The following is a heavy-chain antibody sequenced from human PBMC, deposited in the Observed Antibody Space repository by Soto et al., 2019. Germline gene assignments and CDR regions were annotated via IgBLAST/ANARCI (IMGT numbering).Heavy chain of an antibody. CDR3: ARGFGGDDFWSGYYNNDAFDI. D-gene: IGHD3-3*01. V-gene: IGHV4-61*01. CDR2: IYYSGST. J-gene: IGHJ3*02. CDR1: GGSVSSGSYY. Sequence: SETLSLTCTVSGGSVSSGSYYWSWIRQPPGKGLEWIGYIYYSGSTNYNPSLKSRVTISVDTSKNQFSLKLSSVTAADTAVYYCARGFGGDDFWSGYYNNDAFDIWGQGTMVT.